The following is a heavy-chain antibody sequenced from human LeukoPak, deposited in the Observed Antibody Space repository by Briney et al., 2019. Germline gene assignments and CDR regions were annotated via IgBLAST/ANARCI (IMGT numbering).Heavy chain of an antibody. J-gene: IGHJ4*02. CDR1: GFTFSSYS. Sequence: GGSLRLSCAASGFTFSSYSMNWVRQAPGKGLEWVSSISSSSYIYYADSVKGRFTISRDNAKNSLYLQMNSLRAEDTAVYYCARNSPYGSGSYPQYYFDYWGQGTLVTVSS. D-gene: IGHD3-10*01. V-gene: IGHV3-21*01. CDR3: ARNSPYGSGSYPQYYFDY. CDR2: ISSSSYI.